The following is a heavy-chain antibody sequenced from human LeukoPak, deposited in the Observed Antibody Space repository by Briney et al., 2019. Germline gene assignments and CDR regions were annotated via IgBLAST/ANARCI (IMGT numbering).Heavy chain of an antibody. D-gene: IGHD2-15*01. CDR3: TTGWHRGYYYYYMDV. J-gene: IGHJ6*03. CDR2: IRSKANSYAT. CDR1: GFTFSGSA. Sequence: GGSLRLSCAASGFTFSGSAMHWVRQASGKGLEWVGRIRSKANSYATAYAASVKGRFTISRDDSKNTAYLQMNSLKTEDTAVYYCTTGWHRGYYYYYMDVWGKGTTVTVSS. V-gene: IGHV3-73*01.